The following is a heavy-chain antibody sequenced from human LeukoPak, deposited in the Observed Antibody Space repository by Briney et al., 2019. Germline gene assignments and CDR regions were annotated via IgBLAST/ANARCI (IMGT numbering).Heavy chain of an antibody. Sequence: SETLSLTCTVSGGSISNYYWSWIRQPPGKGLEWIGYIYYSGSTNYNPSLKSRVTISIDTSKNQFSLKLSSVTAADTAVYYCARDRYYYDSSGYYNDAFDIWGQGTMVTVSS. CDR1: GGSISNYY. CDR2: IYYSGST. V-gene: IGHV4-59*12. D-gene: IGHD3-22*01. CDR3: ARDRYYYDSSGYYNDAFDI. J-gene: IGHJ3*02.